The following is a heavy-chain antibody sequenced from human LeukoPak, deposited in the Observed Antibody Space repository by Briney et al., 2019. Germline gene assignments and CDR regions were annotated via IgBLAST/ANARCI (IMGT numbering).Heavy chain of an antibody. CDR2: INQDGREK. D-gene: IGHD6-13*01. CDR3: ARDGFVGAADY. J-gene: IGHJ4*02. CDR1: ELTFSGYW. V-gene: IGHV3-7*01. Sequence: GGSLRLSCAASELTFSGYWMNWVGQAPGKGPEWVANINQDGREKHYVDSVKGRFTISRDNAKNSLFLQMNSLRVEDTAVFYCARDGFVGAADYWGQGTLVTVSS.